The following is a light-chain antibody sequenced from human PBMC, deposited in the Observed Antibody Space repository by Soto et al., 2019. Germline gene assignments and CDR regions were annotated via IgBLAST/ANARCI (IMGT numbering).Light chain of an antibody. CDR3: QQYGTLPTT. V-gene: IGKV3-20*01. CDR2: GAS. Sequence: EIVLTQSPGTLSLSPGERATLSCRSSQSVSSNYLAWYQQKPGQAPRLLIYGASSRATGIPDRFSGSGSGTDFTLTISRLEPEDFTVYYCQQYGTLPTTFGPGTKVDIK. CDR1: QSVSSNY. J-gene: IGKJ3*01.